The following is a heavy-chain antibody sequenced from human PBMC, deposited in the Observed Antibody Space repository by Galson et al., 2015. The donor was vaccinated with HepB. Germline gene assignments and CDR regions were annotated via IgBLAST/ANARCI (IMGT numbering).Heavy chain of an antibody. CDR1: GFTFSSYG. J-gene: IGHJ6*02. V-gene: IGHV3-30*18. CDR3: AKDLRSGRPGGMDV. D-gene: IGHD6-19*01. CDR2: ISYDGSNK. Sequence: SLRLSCAASGFTFSSYGMHWVRQAPGKGLEWVAVISYDGSNKYYADSVKGRFTISRDNSKNTLYLQMNSLRAEDTAVYYCAKDLRSGRPGGMDVWGQGTTVTVSS.